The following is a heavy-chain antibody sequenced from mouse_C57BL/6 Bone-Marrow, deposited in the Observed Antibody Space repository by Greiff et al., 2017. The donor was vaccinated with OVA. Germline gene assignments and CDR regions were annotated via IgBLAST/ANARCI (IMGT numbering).Heavy chain of an antibody. J-gene: IGHJ4*01. D-gene: IGHD2-5*01. Sequence: VQLQQSGAELVRPGASVTLSCKASGYTFTDYEMHWVKQTPVHGLEWIGAIDPETGGTAYNQKFKGKAILTADKSSSTAYMELRSLTSEDSAVYYCTRALYSNYDYYAMDYWGQGTSVTVSS. CDR1: GYTFTDYE. CDR3: TRALYSNYDYYAMDY. CDR2: IDPETGGT. V-gene: IGHV1-15*01.